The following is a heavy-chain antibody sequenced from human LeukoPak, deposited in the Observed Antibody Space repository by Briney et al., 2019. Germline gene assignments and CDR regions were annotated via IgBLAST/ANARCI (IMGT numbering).Heavy chain of an antibody. CDR1: GFSLSTSGVG. CDR3: AIMAESDAFDI. J-gene: IGHJ3*02. Sequence: SGPTLVKPTQTLTLTCTFSGFSLSTSGVGVGWIRQPPGKALEWLVLIYWNDDKRYSPSLKSRLTITKDTSKNQVVLTMTNMDPVDTATYYCAIMAESDAFDIWGQGTMVTVSS. D-gene: IGHD5-12*01. V-gene: IGHV2-5*01. CDR2: IYWNDDK.